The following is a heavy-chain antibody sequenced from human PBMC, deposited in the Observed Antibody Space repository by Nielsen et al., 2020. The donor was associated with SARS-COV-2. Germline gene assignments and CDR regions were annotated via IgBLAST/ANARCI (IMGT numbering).Heavy chain of an antibody. CDR3: AKDRAIFMIYITRGGPDS. CDR1: GFIVSTKY. J-gene: IGHJ4*02. Sequence: GGSLRLSCAASGFIVSTKYMNWVRQAPGKGLEWVSVYYSGGTTLYADSVKGRFIISRDNSRNTVYLQMNSLRTEDTAIYYCAKDRAIFMIYITRGGPDSWGQGTLVTVSS. D-gene: IGHD3/OR15-3a*01. CDR2: YYSGGTT. V-gene: IGHV3-53*05.